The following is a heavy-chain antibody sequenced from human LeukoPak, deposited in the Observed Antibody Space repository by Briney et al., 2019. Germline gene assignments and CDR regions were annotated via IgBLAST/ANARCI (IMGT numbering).Heavy chain of an antibody. CDR1: GFTFSSYA. CDR3: ARDPPSGSCSGGSCYSYYFDY. D-gene: IGHD2-15*01. J-gene: IGHJ4*02. CDR2: ISYDGSNK. Sequence: GRSLRLSCAASGFTFSSYAMHWVRQAPGKGLEWVAVISYDGSNKYYADSVKGRFTISRDNSKNTLYLQMNSLRAEDTAVYYCARDPPSGSCSGGSCYSYYFDYWGQGTLVTVSS. V-gene: IGHV3-30-3*01.